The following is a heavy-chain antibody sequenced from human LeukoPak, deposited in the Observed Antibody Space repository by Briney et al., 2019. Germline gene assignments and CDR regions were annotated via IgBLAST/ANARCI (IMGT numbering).Heavy chain of an antibody. J-gene: IGHJ4*02. CDR1: GFTFSSFT. D-gene: IGHD4-17*01. CDR2: ISTSSSYI. Sequence: GGSLRLSCAASGFTFSSFTMNWVRQAPGKGLEWVSSISTSSSYIYYADSVKGRFTISRDNSKNTLYLQMNSLGAEDTAVYYCAKATVTHLIDYWGQGTLVTVSS. CDR3: AKATVTHLIDY. V-gene: IGHV3-21*04.